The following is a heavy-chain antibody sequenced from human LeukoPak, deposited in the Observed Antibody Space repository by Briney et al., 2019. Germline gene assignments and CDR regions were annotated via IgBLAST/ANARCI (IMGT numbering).Heavy chain of an antibody. V-gene: IGHV4-30-4*01. CDR2: TYYSGST. Sequence: SQTLSLTCTVSGVSISRGDYYWSWIRQPPGKGLEWIGYTYYSGSTYYNPSLKSRVTISVDTSKNQFSLKLSSVTAADTAVYYCARPYYYDSRIDPWGQGTRVTVSS. D-gene: IGHD3-22*01. CDR1: GVSISRGDYY. J-gene: IGHJ5*02. CDR3: ARPYYYDSRIDP.